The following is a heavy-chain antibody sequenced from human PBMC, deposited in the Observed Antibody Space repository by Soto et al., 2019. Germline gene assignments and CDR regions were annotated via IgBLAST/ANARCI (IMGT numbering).Heavy chain of an antibody. CDR3: ATDLAQWGD. Sequence: QVQLVQSGPEVKKPGASVKVSCKTSGYTFTTYDITWVRQAPGQGLEWVGCISPNNGNTAYAPKLQGRVTMTTDTSPTTAYMELRSLRFDDTAVYYCATDLAQWGDWGQGTLVTVSS. D-gene: IGHD6-19*01. CDR1: GYTFTTYD. CDR2: ISPNNGNT. V-gene: IGHV1-18*01. J-gene: IGHJ4*02.